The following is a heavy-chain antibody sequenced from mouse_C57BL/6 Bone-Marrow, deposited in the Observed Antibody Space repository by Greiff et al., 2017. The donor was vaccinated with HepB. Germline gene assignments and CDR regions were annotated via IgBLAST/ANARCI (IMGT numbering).Heavy chain of an antibody. D-gene: IGHD1-1*01. Sequence: VQLQQSGPELVKPGASVKISCKASGYTFTDYYMNWVKQSHGKSLEWIGDINPNNGGTSYNQKFKGKATLTVDKSSSTAYMELRSLTSEDSAVYYCARGYYGSSPFAYWGQGTLVTVSA. CDR2: INPNNGGT. J-gene: IGHJ3*01. CDR1: GYTFTDYY. V-gene: IGHV1-26*01. CDR3: ARGYYGSSPFAY.